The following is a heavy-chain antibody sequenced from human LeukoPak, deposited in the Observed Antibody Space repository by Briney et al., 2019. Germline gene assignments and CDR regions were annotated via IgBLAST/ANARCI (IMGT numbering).Heavy chain of an antibody. CDR3: ARDHGLCSGYDSGDFDY. CDR2: IIPILGIA. J-gene: IGHJ4*02. CDR1: GGTFSSYA. V-gene: IGHV1-69*04. D-gene: IGHD5-12*01. Sequence: GASVKVSCKASGGTFSSYAISWVRQAPGQGLEWMGRIIPILGIANYAQKFQGRVTITADKSTSTAYMELSSLRSEDTAVYYCARDHGLCSGYDSGDFDYWGQGTLVTVSS.